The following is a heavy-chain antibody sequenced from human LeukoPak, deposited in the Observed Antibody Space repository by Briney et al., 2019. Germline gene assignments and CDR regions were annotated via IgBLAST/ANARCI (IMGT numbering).Heavy chain of an antibody. CDR2: IKQDGSEI. Sequence: GGSLRLSCAASGFTFRNYWMTWVRQAPGKGLEWVANIKQDGSEIYYVDSVKGRFTISRDNAKNSLYLQMNSLRVEDTAVYYCVRDQYAYCVTTSCYDLGGYFDYWGQGTLVTVSS. CDR1: GFTFRNYW. CDR3: VRDQYAYCVTTSCYDLGGYFDY. V-gene: IGHV3-7*01. D-gene: IGHD2-2*01. J-gene: IGHJ4*02.